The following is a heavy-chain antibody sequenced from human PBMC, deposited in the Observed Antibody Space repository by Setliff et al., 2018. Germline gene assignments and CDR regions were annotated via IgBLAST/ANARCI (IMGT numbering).Heavy chain of an antibody. V-gene: IGHV3-30*04. CDR2: ISYDGSNK. CDR1: GFTFSSYA. CDR3: GALSGLRGYTYGFVNF. J-gene: IGHJ4*02. D-gene: IGHD5-18*01. Sequence: GGSLRLSCAASGFTFSSYAMHWVRQAPGKGLEWVAVISYDGSNKYYADSVKGRFTISRDNSKNTLYLQMSSLRAEDTAVYYCGALSGLRGYTYGFVNFWGQGTLVTVSS.